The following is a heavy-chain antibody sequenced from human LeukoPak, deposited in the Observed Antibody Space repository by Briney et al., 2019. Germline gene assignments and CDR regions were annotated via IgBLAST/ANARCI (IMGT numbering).Heavy chain of an antibody. J-gene: IGHJ4*02. D-gene: IGHD3-22*01. CDR2: INTNTGNP. CDR1: GYTFTSYA. V-gene: IGHV7-4-1*02. Sequence: ASVKVSCKASGYTFTSYAMNWVRQAPGQGLEWMGWINTNTGNPTYAQGFTGRFVFSLDTSVSTAYLQISSLKAEDTAVYYCARALAHDYYDSSGYYRFDYWGQGTLVTVSS. CDR3: ARALAHDYYDSSGYYRFDY.